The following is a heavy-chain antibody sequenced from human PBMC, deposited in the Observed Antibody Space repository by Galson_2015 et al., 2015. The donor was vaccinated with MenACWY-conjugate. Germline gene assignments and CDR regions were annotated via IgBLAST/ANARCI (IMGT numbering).Heavy chain of an antibody. J-gene: IGHJ1*01. CDR1: GYTFRNYG. CDR2: ISGKNGNA. CDR3: ASHLLGYIGFH. D-gene: IGHD2-15*01. Sequence: SVKVSCKASGYTFRNYGFTWVRQAPGQGLEWMGRISGKNGNAIYAQKFQDRFIMTTDASTNTAYMELGSLRSDDTATYYCASHLLGYIGFHWGQGTLVTVSS. V-gene: IGHV1-18*01.